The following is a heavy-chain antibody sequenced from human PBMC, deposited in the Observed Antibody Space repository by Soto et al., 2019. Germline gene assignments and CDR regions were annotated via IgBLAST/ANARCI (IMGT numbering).Heavy chain of an antibody. V-gene: IGHV1-69*12. CDR2: IIPIFGTA. CDR1: GGTFSSYA. Sequence: QVQLVQSGAEVKKPGSSVKVSCKASGGTFSSYASSWVRQAPGQGLEWMGGIIPIFGTANYAQKFQARVTITADESTSTAYMGLRSLRLDDTAVYYCASQMGVTGTYENYYGMDVCGQGTTVTVS. D-gene: IGHD1-7*01. J-gene: IGHJ6*02. CDR3: ASQMGVTGTYENYYGMDV.